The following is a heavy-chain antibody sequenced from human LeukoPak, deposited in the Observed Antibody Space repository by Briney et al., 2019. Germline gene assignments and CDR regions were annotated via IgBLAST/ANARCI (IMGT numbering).Heavy chain of an antibody. CDR2: ITPIFGTA. Sequence: GASVKVSCKASGGTFSSYAISWVRQAPGQGLEWMGGITPIFGTANYAQKFQGRVTITADESTSTAYMELSSLRSEDTAVYYCARVRLTGYYLNWFDPWGQGTLVTVSS. D-gene: IGHD3-9*01. CDR3: ARVRLTGYYLNWFDP. J-gene: IGHJ5*02. V-gene: IGHV1-69*01. CDR1: GGTFSSYA.